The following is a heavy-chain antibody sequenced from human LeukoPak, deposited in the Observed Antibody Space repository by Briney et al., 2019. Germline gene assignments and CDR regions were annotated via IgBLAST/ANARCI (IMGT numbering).Heavy chain of an antibody. CDR1: GGSISSGSSY. CDR3: ARDGGNDRSIISYYFDY. Sequence: PSGTLSLTCAVSGGSISSGSSYWSWIRQPAAKGLEWIGRIYTSGSTNYNPSLKSRVTISVDTSKNQFSLKLSSVTAADTAVYYCARDGGNDRSIISYYFDYWGQGTLVTVSS. D-gene: IGHD1-1*01. J-gene: IGHJ4*02. CDR2: IYTSGST. V-gene: IGHV4-61*02.